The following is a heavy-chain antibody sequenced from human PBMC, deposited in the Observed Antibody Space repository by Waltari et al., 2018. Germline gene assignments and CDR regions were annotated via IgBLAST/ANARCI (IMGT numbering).Heavy chain of an antibody. D-gene: IGHD3-10*01. V-gene: IGHV6-1*01. CDR1: GDSASSHRAA. Sequence: QVQLQQSGLGLVKASQTLSLNCAISGDSASSHRAAWSLIRWSASRGLERLGRKYYRSKLFDDYAPSVESRMTINADTSKNQLSLHLKSVTPEDTAVYYCARGIYGSQTYYHDYWGHGTLVTVSS. CDR2: KYYRSKLFD. J-gene: IGHJ4*01. CDR3: ARGIYGSQTYYHDY.